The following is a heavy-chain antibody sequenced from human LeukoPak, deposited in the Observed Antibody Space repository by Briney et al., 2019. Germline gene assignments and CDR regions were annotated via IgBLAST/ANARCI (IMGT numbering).Heavy chain of an antibody. J-gene: IGHJ4*02. CDR3: ARDLPDRQDYYDSSGYYHFDY. CDR1: GGTFSSYA. CDR2: IIPIFGTA. Sequence: GSSVKVSCKASGGTFSSYAISWVRQAPGQGLEWMGGIIPIFGTANYAQKFQGRVTITADESTSTAYMELSSLRSEDTAVYYCARDLPDRQDYYDSSGYYHFDYWGQGTLVTVSS. V-gene: IGHV1-69*01. D-gene: IGHD3-22*01.